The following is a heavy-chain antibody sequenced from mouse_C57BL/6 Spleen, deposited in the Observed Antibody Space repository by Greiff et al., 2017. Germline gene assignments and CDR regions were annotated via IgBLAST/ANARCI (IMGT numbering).Heavy chain of an antibody. CDR3: ARDYYGGGYAMDY. D-gene: IGHD1-1*01. CDR1: GYTFTDYY. Sequence: QVQLKESGAELVRPGASVKLSCKASGYTFTDYYINWVKQRPGQGLEWIARIYPGSGNTYYNEKFKGKATLTAEKSSSTAYMQLSSLTSEDSAVYFCARDYYGGGYAMDYWGQGTSVTVSS. J-gene: IGHJ4*01. CDR2: IYPGSGNT. V-gene: IGHV1-76*01.